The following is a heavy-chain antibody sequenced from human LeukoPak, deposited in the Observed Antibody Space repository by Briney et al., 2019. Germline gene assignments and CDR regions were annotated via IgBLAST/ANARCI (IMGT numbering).Heavy chain of an antibody. V-gene: IGHV4-39*07. CDR1: GGSISSSSYY. D-gene: IGHD6-19*01. CDR2: IYYSGST. Sequence: SETLSLTCTVSGGSISSSSYYWGWIRRPPGKGLEWVGSIYYSGSTYYNPSLKSRVTISVDTSKNQFSLKLSSVTAADTAVYYCAGSTGIAVAGKTRPFDYWGQGTLVTVSS. CDR3: AGSTGIAVAGKTRPFDY. J-gene: IGHJ4*02.